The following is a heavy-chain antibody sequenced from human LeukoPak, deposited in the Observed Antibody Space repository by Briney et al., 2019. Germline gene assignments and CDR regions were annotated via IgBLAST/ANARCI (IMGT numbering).Heavy chain of an antibody. CDR1: GFTFSSYA. CDR3: AKGIYYVSGSYPYYFDY. CDR2: ISAGGGTT. Sequence: PGGSLRLSCAASGFTFSSYAMTWVRQAPGKGLEWVSAISAGGGTTYYADSVKGRFTISRDNSKNTLSLQMNSLRAEDTAVYYCAKGIYYVSGSYPYYFDYWGQGTLVTVSS. J-gene: IGHJ4*02. D-gene: IGHD3-10*01. V-gene: IGHV3-23*01.